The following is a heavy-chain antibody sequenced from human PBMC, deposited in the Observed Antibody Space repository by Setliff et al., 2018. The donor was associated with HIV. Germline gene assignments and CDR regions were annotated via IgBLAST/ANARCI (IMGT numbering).Heavy chain of an antibody. Sequence: GASVKVSCKASGYTFTSYDINWVRQATGQGLEWMGWMNPNSGNTGYAQKFQGRVTITADKSTNTAYMELSSLKSEDTAIYYCATGGVIVPAGYSWGQGTLVTVSS. V-gene: IGHV1-8*03. CDR2: MNPNSGNT. CDR3: ATGGVIVPAGYS. CDR1: GYTFTSYD. D-gene: IGHD6-19*01. J-gene: IGHJ4*02.